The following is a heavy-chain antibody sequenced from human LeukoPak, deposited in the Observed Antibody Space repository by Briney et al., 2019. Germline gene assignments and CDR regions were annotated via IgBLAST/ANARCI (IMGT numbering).Heavy chain of an antibody. CDR2: ISISSSI. J-gene: IGHJ1*01. Sequence: GGSLRLSCAASGFSFSGYNMNWVRQAPGKGLEWVSYISISSSIYYAESVKGRFTVSRDNSKNPLYLQMNSLRAEDTAVYYCAKTIEDPPRAAAGNPVIWGQGTLVTVSS. D-gene: IGHD6-13*01. CDR3: AKTIEDPPRAAAGNPVI. CDR1: GFSFSGYN. V-gene: IGHV3-48*01.